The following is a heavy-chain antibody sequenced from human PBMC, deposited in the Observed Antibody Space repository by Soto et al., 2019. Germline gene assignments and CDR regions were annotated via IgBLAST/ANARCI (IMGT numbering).Heavy chain of an antibody. CDR3: ARTTAVPNSLRSRYFFDY. CDR2: IYYSGTT. V-gene: IGHV4-59*01. D-gene: IGHD4-17*01. CDR1: GGSISSYY. J-gene: IGHJ4*02. Sequence: SETLSLTCTVSGGSISSYYWSWIRQPPGKGLEWIGYIYYSGTTNYNPSLKSRVTISVDLSKNQFSLRLSSVTTADTALYYCARTTAVPNSLRSRYFFDYWGQGTLVTVSS.